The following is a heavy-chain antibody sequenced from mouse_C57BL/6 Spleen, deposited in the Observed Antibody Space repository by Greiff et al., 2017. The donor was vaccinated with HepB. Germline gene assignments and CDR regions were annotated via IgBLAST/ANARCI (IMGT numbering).Heavy chain of an antibody. J-gene: IGHJ4*01. V-gene: IGHV3-6*01. CDR2: ISYDGSN. CDR1: GYSITSGYY. Sequence: VQLQESGPGLVKPSQSLSLTCSVTGYSITSGYYWNWIRQFPGNKLEWMGYISYDGSNNYNPSLKNRISITRDTSKNQFFLKLNSVTTEDTATYYCAKGLYYSNYGGYEDYWGQGTSVTVSS. D-gene: IGHD2-5*01. CDR3: AKGLYYSNYGGYEDY.